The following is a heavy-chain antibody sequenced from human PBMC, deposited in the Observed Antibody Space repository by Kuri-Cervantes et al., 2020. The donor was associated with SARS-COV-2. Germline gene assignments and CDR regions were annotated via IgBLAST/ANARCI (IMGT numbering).Heavy chain of an antibody. CDR2: IYAGGGT. J-gene: IGHJ1*01. CDR3: ARSCTYARCSEYFQH. D-gene: IGHD2-8*01. V-gene: IGHV3-66*02. Sequence: LSLTCAASGFTFSSYAMSWVRQAPGKGLEWVSIIYAGGGTYYADSVKGQFTISRDISKTTVFLQMNRLRPEDTAVYYCARSCTYARCSEYFQHWGQGTLVTVSS. CDR1: GFTFSSYA.